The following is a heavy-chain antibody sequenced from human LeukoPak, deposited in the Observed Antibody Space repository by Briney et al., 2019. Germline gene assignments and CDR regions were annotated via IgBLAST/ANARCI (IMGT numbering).Heavy chain of an antibody. Sequence: PGGSLRLSCVGSGFSFSSNYMNWVRQAPGKGLEWVSSISSSSSYIYYADSVKGRFTISRDNAKNSLYLQMNSLRAEDTAVYYCARDPGARDSSGYSHYWGQGTLVTVSS. V-gene: IGHV3-21*01. CDR1: GFSFSSNY. D-gene: IGHD3-22*01. CDR2: ISSSSSYI. J-gene: IGHJ4*02. CDR3: ARDPGARDSSGYSHY.